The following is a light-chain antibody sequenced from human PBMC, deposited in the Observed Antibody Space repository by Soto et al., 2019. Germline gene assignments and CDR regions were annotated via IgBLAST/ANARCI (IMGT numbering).Light chain of an antibody. V-gene: IGKV3-20*01. CDR1: QSVSSSY. CDR2: GAS. Sequence: DMEFTRCPATLCFSPGQKSTLSCMASQSVSSSYLAWYQQKPGQAPRLLIYGASSRATGIPDRFSGSGSGTDFTLTISRLEPEDFAVYYCQQYGSSPGTFGQGTKVDIK. CDR3: QQYGSSPGT. J-gene: IGKJ1*01.